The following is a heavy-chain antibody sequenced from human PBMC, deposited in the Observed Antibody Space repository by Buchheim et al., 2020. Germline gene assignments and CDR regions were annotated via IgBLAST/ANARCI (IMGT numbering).Heavy chain of an antibody. Sequence: EVQLVESGGGLVQPGGSLRLSCAASGFTFSSYSMNWVRQAPGKGLEWVSYISSSSSTIYYADSVTGRFTISRDNAKNSLYLQINSLRAEDTAVYYCASDYNYYDSSGYPWGMDVWGQGTT. V-gene: IGHV3-48*01. D-gene: IGHD3-22*01. CDR3: ASDYNYYDSSGYPWGMDV. CDR2: ISSSSSTI. CDR1: GFTFSSYS. J-gene: IGHJ6*02.